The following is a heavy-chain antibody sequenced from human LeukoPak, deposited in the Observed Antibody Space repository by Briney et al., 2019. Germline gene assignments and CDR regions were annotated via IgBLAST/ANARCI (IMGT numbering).Heavy chain of an antibody. J-gene: IGHJ4*02. D-gene: IGHD3-10*01. Sequence: PGGSLRLSCAASGFTFSSYSMNWVRQAPGKGLEWVSSISSSSSYIYYADSVKGGFTISRDNAKNSLYLQMNSLRAEDTAVYYCARDAGIDYGSGSYYTHDYWAREPWSPSPQ. V-gene: IGHV3-21*01. CDR3: ARDAGIDYGSGSYYTHDY. CDR1: GFTFSSYS. CDR2: ISSSSSYI.